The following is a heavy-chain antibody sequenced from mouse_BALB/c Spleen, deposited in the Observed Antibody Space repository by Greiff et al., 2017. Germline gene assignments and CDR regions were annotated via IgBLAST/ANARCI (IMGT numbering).Heavy chain of an antibody. Sequence: QVQLQQPGAELVRPGASVKLSCKASGYTFTSYWINWVKQRPGQGLEWIGNIYPSDSYTNYNQKFKDKATLTVDKSSSTAYMQLSSPTSEDSAVYYCTRKEDYGSPDWYFDVWGAGTTVTVAS. CDR3: TRKEDYGSPDWYFDV. CDR2: IYPSDSYT. D-gene: IGHD1-1*01. CDR1: GYTFTSYW. J-gene: IGHJ1*01. V-gene: IGHV1-69*02.